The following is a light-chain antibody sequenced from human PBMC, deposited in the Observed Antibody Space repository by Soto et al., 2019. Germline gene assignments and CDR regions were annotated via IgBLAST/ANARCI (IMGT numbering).Light chain of an antibody. CDR3: QQYYSSPFT. CDR1: QSILYSSNNKNY. CDR2: WAS. Sequence: DIVMTQSPDSLAVSLGERATINCKSSQSILYSSNNKNYLAWYQQKPGQPPKLLIYWASTRESGVPDRFSGSGSGTDFTLTISSLQAEDVAVYYCQQYYSSPFTFGQGTKVKI. J-gene: IGKJ2*01. V-gene: IGKV4-1*01.